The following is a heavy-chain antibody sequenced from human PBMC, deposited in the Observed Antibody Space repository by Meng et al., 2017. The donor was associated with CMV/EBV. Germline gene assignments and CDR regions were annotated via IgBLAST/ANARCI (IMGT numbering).Heavy chain of an antibody. Sequence: GESLKISCAASGFTFSSYGMHWVRQAPGKGLEWVAVIWYGGSNKYYADSVKGRFTISRDNSKNTLYLQMNSLRAEDTAVYYCAKEGVATIDYYYYYGMDVWGQGTTVTVSS. D-gene: IGHD5-12*01. J-gene: IGHJ6*02. V-gene: IGHV3-33*06. CDR1: GFTFSSYG. CDR3: AKEGVATIDYYYYYGMDV. CDR2: IWYGGSNK.